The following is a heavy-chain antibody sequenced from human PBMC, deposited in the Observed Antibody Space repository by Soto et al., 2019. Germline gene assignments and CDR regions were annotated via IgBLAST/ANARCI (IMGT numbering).Heavy chain of an antibody. J-gene: IGHJ6*02. CDR3: GTSLGGRGAAALYGMEV. CDR2: IDPSDSYT. CDR1: GYSFTSYW. V-gene: IGHV5-10-1*01. Sequence: GESLKISCKGSGYSFTSYWISWLRQMPGKGLEWMGRIDPSDSYTNHSPSFHGHVTISADKSISTAYLQSSSLKASVTAMHCSGTSLGGRGAAALYGMEVWGQGTSVNVSS. D-gene: IGHD6-13*01.